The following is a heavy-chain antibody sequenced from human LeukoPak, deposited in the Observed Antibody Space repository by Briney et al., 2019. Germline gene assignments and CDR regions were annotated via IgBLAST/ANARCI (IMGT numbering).Heavy chain of an antibody. D-gene: IGHD3-16*01. V-gene: IGHV3-74*03. CDR1: GFVFNTYW. CDR3: ARDTGEMFDP. CDR2: ISADGTAT. Sequence: GGSLRLSCTASGFVFNTYWMHWIRQAPGKGLVWVAFISADGTATKYADSVKGRLTISRDNAKNTLYLQMNSLGVDDTAFYYCARDTGEMFDPWGQGTLVTVSS. J-gene: IGHJ5*02.